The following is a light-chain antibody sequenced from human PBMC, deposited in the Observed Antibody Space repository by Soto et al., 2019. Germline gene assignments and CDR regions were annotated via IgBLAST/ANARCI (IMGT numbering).Light chain of an antibody. Sequence: QSALTQPASMSGSPGQWITISCTGTSSDVGGYNYVSWYQQHPGKAPKLMIYDVTNRPSGVSYRFSGSKSGNTASLTISGLQAEDEADYYCSSYTTGSAVAFGGGTKLTVL. J-gene: IGLJ2*01. CDR3: SSYTTGSAVA. CDR1: SSDVGGYNY. V-gene: IGLV2-14*03. CDR2: DVT.